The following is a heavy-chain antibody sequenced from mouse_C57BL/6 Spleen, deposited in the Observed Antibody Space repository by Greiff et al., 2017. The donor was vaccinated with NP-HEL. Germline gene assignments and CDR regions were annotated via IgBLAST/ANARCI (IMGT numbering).Heavy chain of an antibody. CDR1: GFTFSDYY. Sequence: DVKLVESEGGLVQPGSSMKLSCTASGFTFSDYYMAWVRQVPEKGLEWVANINYDGSSTYYLDSLKSRFIISRDNAKNILYLQMSSLKSEDTATYYCARDGGLYAMDYWGQGTSVTVSS. J-gene: IGHJ4*01. CDR3: ARDGGLYAMDY. V-gene: IGHV5-16*01. CDR2: INYDGSST.